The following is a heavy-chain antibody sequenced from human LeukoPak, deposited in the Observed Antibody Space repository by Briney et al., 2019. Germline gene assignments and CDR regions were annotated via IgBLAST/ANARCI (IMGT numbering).Heavy chain of an antibody. J-gene: IGHJ4*02. D-gene: IGHD1-26*01. V-gene: IGHV3-30*04. CDR3: ARRSDIYFDY. CDR1: GFTFSSYA. Sequence: GGSLRLSCAASGFTFSSYAMHWVRQAPRKGLEWVAVISYDGSNKYYADSVKGRFTISRDNSKNTLYLQMNSLRAEDTAVYYCARRSDIYFDYWGQGTLVTVSS. CDR2: ISYDGSNK.